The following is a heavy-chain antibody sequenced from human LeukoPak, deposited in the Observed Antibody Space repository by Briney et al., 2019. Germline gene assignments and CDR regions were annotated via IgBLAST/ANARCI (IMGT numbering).Heavy chain of an antibody. D-gene: IGHD3-16*01. V-gene: IGHV3-7*01. Sequence: GGSLRLSCAASGFTFSSHWMSWVRQAPGKGLEGVANIKEDGSERGYVDSVKGRFTISRDNAKNSLYLQMESLRAEDTAMYYCARDPLRRDGFNSLDDWGQGALVTVSS. CDR2: IKEDGSER. CDR1: GFTFSSHW. J-gene: IGHJ4*02. CDR3: ARDPLRRDGFNSLDD.